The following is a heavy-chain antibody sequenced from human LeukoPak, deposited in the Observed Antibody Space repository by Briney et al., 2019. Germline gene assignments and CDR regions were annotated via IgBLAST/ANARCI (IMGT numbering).Heavy chain of an antibody. CDR1: GFTFSSYG. V-gene: IGHV3-33*06. CDR3: AKDNGGILGWD. J-gene: IGHJ4*02. D-gene: IGHD6-13*01. Sequence: GGSLRLSCAASGFTFSSYGMHWVRQAPGKGLEWVAVIWYDGSNKYYADSVKGRFTISRDSSKNTLYLQMNSLRAEDTAVYYCAKDNGGILGWDWGQGTLVTVSS. CDR2: IWYDGSNK.